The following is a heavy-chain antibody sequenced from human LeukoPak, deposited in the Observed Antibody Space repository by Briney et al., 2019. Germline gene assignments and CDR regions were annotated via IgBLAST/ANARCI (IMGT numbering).Heavy chain of an antibody. CDR1: GGSISSSSYY. V-gene: IGHV4-39*01. J-gene: IGHJ4*02. CDR3: ARLSPLGSSTYYFDY. Sequence: SETLSLTCTVSGGSISSSSYYWGWIRQPGWIRQPPGKGLEWIGSIYCSGSTYYNPSLKSRVTISVDTSKNQFSLKLSSVTAADTAVYYCARLSPLGSSTYYFDYWGQGTLVTVSS. CDR2: IYCSGST. D-gene: IGHD6-13*01.